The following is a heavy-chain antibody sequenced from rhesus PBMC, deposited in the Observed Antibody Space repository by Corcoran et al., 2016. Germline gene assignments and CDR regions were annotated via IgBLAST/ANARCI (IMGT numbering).Heavy chain of an antibody. Sequence: QVQLQESGPGLVKPSETLSLTCGVSGYSVGSDYYWGWIRQSPGEGLDYIGYISVGTWFTTYSPSLKNRVTISRATSKKQFSLRVSLVTAADTAVYYCAIYGPYYFHSWGQGVLVTVSS. CDR1: GYSVGSDYY. CDR2: ISVGTWFT. CDR3: AIYGPYYFHS. J-gene: IGHJ4*01. V-gene: IGHV4-99*01. D-gene: IGHD2-39*01.